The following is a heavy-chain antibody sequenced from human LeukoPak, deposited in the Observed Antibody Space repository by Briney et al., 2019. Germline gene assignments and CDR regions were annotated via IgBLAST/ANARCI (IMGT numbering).Heavy chain of an antibody. J-gene: IGHJ4*02. CDR1: GFTFGDDA. CDR3: SRGLRDYGDSNYYFDQ. V-gene: IGHV3-49*03. Sequence: PGGSLRLSCTASGFTFGDDAWSWFRQAPGKGLEWICFIRKKGYGETTDYAASVRGRFTISRDDAKSIAYLQMNSLKTEDTALYYCSRGLRDYGDSNYYFDQWGRGTLVTVSS. D-gene: IGHD4-17*01. CDR2: IRKKGYGETT.